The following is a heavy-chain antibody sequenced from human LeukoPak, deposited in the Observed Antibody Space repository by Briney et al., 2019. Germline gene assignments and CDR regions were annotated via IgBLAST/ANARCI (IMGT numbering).Heavy chain of an antibody. Sequence: GGSLRLSCAASGFTFSSYAMNWVRQAPGMGLEWVSRISGGGGSTYYADSVKGRFTLSRDNSKNTLYLQMNSLRAEDTAVYYCAKLSRWVYGAATFWWGQGTLVTVSS. J-gene: IGHJ4*02. CDR1: GFTFSSYA. CDR2: ISGGGGST. D-gene: IGHD2-15*01. CDR3: AKLSRWVYGAATFW. V-gene: IGHV3-23*01.